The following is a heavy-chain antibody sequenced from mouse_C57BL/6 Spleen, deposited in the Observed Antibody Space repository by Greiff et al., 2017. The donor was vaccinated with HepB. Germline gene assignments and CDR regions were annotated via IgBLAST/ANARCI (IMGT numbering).Heavy chain of an antibody. D-gene: IGHD1-1*01. CDR3: APHYYGRGGFAY. CDR2: IRNKANGYTT. Sequence: EVNLVESGGGLVQPGGSLSLSCAASGFTFTDYYMSWVRQPPGKALEWLGFIRNKANGYTTEYSASVKGRFTISRDNSQSILYLQMNALRAEDSATYYCAPHYYGRGGFAYWGQGTLVTVSA. CDR1: GFTFTDYY. J-gene: IGHJ3*01. V-gene: IGHV7-3*01.